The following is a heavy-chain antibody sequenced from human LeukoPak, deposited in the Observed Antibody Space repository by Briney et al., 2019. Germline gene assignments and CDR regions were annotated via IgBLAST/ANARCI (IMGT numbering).Heavy chain of an antibody. J-gene: IGHJ4*02. Sequence: TGGSLRLSCAASGFSFTSYVMSWVRQAPGKGLEWVAVIWYDGSNKYYADSVKGRFTISRDNSKNTLYLQMNSLRAEDTAVYYCARAIGPRQYYFDYWGQGTLVTVSS. D-gene: IGHD6-6*01. CDR3: ARAIGPRQYYFDY. CDR2: IWYDGSNK. V-gene: IGHV3-33*08. CDR1: GFSFTSYV.